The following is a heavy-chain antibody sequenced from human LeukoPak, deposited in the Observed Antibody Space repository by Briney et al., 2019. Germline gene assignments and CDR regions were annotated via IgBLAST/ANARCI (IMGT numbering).Heavy chain of an antibody. CDR1: GFTFSSYA. D-gene: IGHD6-13*01. V-gene: IGHV3-30*04. J-gene: IGHJ4*02. Sequence: GGSLRLSCAASGFTFSSYAMHWVRQAPGKGLEWVAVISYDGSNKYYADSVKGRFTISRDNSKNTLYLQMNSLRAEDTAVYYCARDSLSGSSWWGLFDYWGQGTLVTVSS. CDR2: ISYDGSNK. CDR3: ARDSLSGSSWWGLFDY.